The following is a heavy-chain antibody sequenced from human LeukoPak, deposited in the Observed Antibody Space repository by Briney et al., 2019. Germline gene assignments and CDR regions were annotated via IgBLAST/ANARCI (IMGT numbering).Heavy chain of an antibody. CDR2: IYYSGST. CDR3: ARASMVRGVLYFDY. D-gene: IGHD3-10*01. V-gene: IGHV4-59*01. CDR1: GGSISSYY. Sequence: SETLSLTCTVSGGSISSYYWSWTRQPPGKGLEWIGYIYYSGSTNYNPSLKSRVTISVDTSKNQFSLKLSSVTAADTAVYYCARASMVRGVLYFDYWGQGTLVTVSS. J-gene: IGHJ4*02.